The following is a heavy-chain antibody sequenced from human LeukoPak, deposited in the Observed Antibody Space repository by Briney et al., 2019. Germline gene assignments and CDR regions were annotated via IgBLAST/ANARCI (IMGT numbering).Heavy chain of an antibody. V-gene: IGHV4-38-2*02. CDR1: GYSISSGYY. Sequence: TSETLSLTCTVSGYSISSGYYWGWIRQPPGKGLEWIGSIYHSGSTYYNPSLKSRVTISVDTSKNQFSLKLSSVTAADTAVYYCARRINLHWGISGYYYYMDVWGKGTTVTVSS. J-gene: IGHJ6*03. D-gene: IGHD3-16*01. CDR2: IYHSGST. CDR3: ARRINLHWGISGYYYYMDV.